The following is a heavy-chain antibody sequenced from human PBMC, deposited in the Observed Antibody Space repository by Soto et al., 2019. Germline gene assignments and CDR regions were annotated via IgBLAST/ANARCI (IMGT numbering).Heavy chain of an antibody. Sequence: GGSLRLSCAASGFTFSDHYMSWIRQAPGKGLEWIGYSSNSGSFTRYADSVKGRFSISSDNAKNSLYLQINSLRGDDTAIYYCVRSGDNYNLLDYWGQGTPVTVSS. CDR1: GFTFSDHY. CDR3: VRSGDNYNLLDY. J-gene: IGHJ4*02. D-gene: IGHD1-1*01. CDR2: SSNSGSFT. V-gene: IGHV3-11*06.